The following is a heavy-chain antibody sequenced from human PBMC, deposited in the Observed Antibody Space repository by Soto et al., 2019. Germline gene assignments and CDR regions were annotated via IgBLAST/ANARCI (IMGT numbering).Heavy chain of an antibody. J-gene: IGHJ5*02. D-gene: IGHD1-26*01. V-gene: IGHV1-18*04. Sequence: GASVKVSCKASGYTFTGYFIHWVRQAPGQGLEWMGWISAYNGNTNYAQRLQGRVTMTTDTSTSTAYMELRSLRSDDTAVYHCARDHTPHRAPWGQGTLVTVSS. CDR1: GYTFTGYF. CDR2: ISAYNGNT. CDR3: ARDHTPHRAP.